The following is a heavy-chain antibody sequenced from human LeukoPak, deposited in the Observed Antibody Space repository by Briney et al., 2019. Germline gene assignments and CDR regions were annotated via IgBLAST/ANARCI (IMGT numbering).Heavy chain of an antibody. J-gene: IGHJ6*03. Sequence: GTSLRLSCAASGFTFISYAIHWVRQAPGKGLEWVAVISFHGTDTFYADSVKGRFTISRDNSKNTLYLQMSSLRSEDTAVYYCASPLQYSGSYYNDYYYMDVWGKGTTVTISS. D-gene: IGHD1-26*01. CDR1: GFTFISYA. CDR3: ASPLQYSGSYYNDYYYMDV. V-gene: IGHV3-30*04. CDR2: ISFHGTDT.